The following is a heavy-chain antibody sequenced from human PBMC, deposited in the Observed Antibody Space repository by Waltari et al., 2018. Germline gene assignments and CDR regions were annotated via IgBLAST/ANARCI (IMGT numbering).Heavy chain of an antibody. CDR1: GGSISNSIYY. V-gene: IGHV4-39*01. CDR2: IYYTGSD. CDR3: ARNGPPMENLFFDY. J-gene: IGHJ4*02. Sequence: QVQLQESGPGLVKPSETLSLSCSVAGGSISNSIYYWGWIRQPPGKGLEWIGSIYYTGSDYYTPSLKSRVTVSVDTSKNQFSLRLNSVTAADTAVYYCARNGPPMENLFFDYWGQGILVTVSS. D-gene: IGHD3-10*01.